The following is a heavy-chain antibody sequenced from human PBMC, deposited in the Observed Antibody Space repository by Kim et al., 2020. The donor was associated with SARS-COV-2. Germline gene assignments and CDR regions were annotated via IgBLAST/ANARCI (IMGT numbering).Heavy chain of an antibody. CDR2: ISSSGSTI. D-gene: IGHD3-22*01. V-gene: IGHV3-48*03. CDR1: GFTFSSYE. J-gene: IGHJ4*02. CDR3: ARDCSSGYFDY. Sequence: GSLRLSCAASGFTFSSYEMNWVRQAPGKGLEWVSYISSSGSTIYYADSVKGRFTISRDNSKNSLYLQMNSPRAEDTAGYYCARDCSSGYFDYGGQGTLV.